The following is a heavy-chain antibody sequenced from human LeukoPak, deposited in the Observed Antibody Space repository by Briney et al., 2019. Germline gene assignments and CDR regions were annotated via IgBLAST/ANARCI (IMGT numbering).Heavy chain of an antibody. Sequence: GGSLRLSCAASGFTFSSYAMSWVRQAPGKGLEWVSAISGSGGSTYYADSVKGRFTISRDNSKNTLYLQMNSLRAEDTAVYYCAKGSLTIVVVPAAITGGYWGQGTLVTVSS. CDR1: GFTFSSYA. CDR2: ISGSGGST. J-gene: IGHJ4*02. V-gene: IGHV3-23*01. D-gene: IGHD2-2*02. CDR3: AKGSLTIVVVPAAITGGY.